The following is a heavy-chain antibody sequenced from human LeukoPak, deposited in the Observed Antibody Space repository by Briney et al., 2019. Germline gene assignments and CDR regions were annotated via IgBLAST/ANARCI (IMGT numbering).Heavy chain of an antibody. CDR1: GFTLDDYA. CDR3: AKAFRARQYYYDSSGFDY. CDR2: ISWNSGSI. V-gene: IGHV3-9*01. J-gene: IGHJ4*02. Sequence: GGSLRLSCAASGFTLDDYAMHWVRQAPGKGLEWVSGISWNSGSIGYADSVKGRFTISRDNAKNSLYLQMNSLRAEDTALYYCAKAFRARQYYYDSSGFDYWGQGTLVTVSS. D-gene: IGHD3-22*01.